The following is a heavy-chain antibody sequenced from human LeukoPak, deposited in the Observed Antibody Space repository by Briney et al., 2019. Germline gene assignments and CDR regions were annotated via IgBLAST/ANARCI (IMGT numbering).Heavy chain of an antibody. Sequence: SETLSLTCTVSGGSISSGGYYWSWIRQHPGKGLEWIGYIYYSGSTYYNPSLKSRVTISVDTSKNQFSLKLSSVTAAGTAVYYCARDRGDCSSTSCYWGAAFDIWGQGTMVTVSS. V-gene: IGHV4-31*03. J-gene: IGHJ3*02. CDR1: GGSISSGGYY. CDR2: IYYSGST. CDR3: ARDRGDCSSTSCYWGAAFDI. D-gene: IGHD2-2*01.